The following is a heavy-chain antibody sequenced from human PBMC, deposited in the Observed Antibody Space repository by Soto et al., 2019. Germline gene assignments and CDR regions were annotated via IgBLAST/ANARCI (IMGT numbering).Heavy chain of an antibody. CDR1: GFTFSDHY. D-gene: IGHD3-16*01. CDR3: ARVLNYAFDH. V-gene: IGHV3-72*01. Sequence: GSLRLSCAASGFTFSDHYMDWVRQAPGKGLEWVGRTRDNANGYTTEYAASVKGRFTISRDDSKNSLYLQLNSLNTEDTAVYYCARVLNYAFDHWGQGTLVTVSS. J-gene: IGHJ4*02. CDR2: TRDNANGYTT.